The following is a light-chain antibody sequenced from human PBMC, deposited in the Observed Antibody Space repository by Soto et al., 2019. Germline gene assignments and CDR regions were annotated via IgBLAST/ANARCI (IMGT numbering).Light chain of an antibody. CDR1: TGAVTSVHY. CDR2: ETS. CDR3: LVSYNGANWV. V-gene: IGLV7-46*01. J-gene: IGLJ3*02. Sequence: QAVVTQEPSLTVSPGGTVTLTCGSSTGAVTSVHYPYWFQQKPGQAPRTLIYETSTKESWTPARFSGSLLGGTAALTISGAQPEDEADYYCLVSYNGANWVFGGGTKLTVL.